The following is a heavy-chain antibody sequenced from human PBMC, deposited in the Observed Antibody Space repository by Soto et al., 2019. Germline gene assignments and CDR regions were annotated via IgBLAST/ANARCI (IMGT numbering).Heavy chain of an antibody. D-gene: IGHD2-15*01. Sequence: QITLKESGPTLVKPTQTLTLTCTFSGFSLSTPGVGVGWIRQPPGKALEWLALIYWSDEERYSPSLKNSLAITKDPSKNQVVRTMTNMDPVDTATYYCALRGHCSGDSCYSAWGQGTLVTVSS. V-gene: IGHV2-5*01. CDR2: IYWSDEE. CDR1: GFSLSTPGVG. CDR3: ALRGHCSGDSCYSA. J-gene: IGHJ5*02.